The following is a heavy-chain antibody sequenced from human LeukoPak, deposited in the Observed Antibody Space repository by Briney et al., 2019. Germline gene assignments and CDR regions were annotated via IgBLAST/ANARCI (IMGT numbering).Heavy chain of an antibody. CDR1: GITFSSYG. J-gene: IGHJ4*02. CDR2: ISYDGSNK. V-gene: IGHV3-30*18. Sequence: GGSLRLSCAASGITFSSYGMHWVRQAPGKGLEWVAVISYDGSNKYYADSVKGRFTVSRDNSKNTLYLQMNSLRAEDTAVYYCAKDQFSHWGQGTLVTVSS. CDR3: AKDQFSH.